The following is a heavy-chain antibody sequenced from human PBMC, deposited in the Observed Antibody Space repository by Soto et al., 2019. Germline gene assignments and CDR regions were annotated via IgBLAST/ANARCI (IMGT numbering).Heavy chain of an antibody. CDR3: ARGQWSAVVVIPFDY. J-gene: IGHJ4*02. CDR1: GGSISSYY. V-gene: IGHV4-59*01. D-gene: IGHD3-22*01. CDR2: IYYSGST. Sequence: PSETLSLTCTVSGGSISSYYWSWIRQPPGKGLEWIGYIYYSGSTNYNPSLKSRVTISVDTSISTAYMELSSLGSEDTAVYYCARGQWSAVVVIPFDYWGQGTLVTVSS.